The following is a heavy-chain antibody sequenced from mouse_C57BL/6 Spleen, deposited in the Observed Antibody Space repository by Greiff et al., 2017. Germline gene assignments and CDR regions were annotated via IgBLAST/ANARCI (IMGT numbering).Heavy chain of an antibody. V-gene: IGHV1-69*01. J-gene: IGHJ2*01. CDR3: ARRDSHFDY. Sequence: QVQLQQPGAELVMPGASVKLSCKASGYTFTSYWMHWVKQRPGQGLEWIGEIDPSDSYTNYNQKFKGKSTLTVDKSSSTAYMQLSSLTSEDSAVNYCARRDSHFDYWGQGTTLTVSS. D-gene: IGHD2-4*01. CDR1: GYTFTSYW. CDR2: IDPSDSYT.